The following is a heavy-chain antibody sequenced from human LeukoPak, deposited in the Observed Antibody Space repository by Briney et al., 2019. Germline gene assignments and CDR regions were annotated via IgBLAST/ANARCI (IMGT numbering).Heavy chain of an antibody. CDR2: IGPRNSAA. Sequence: ASMKVSCKSSGFTFTGHYIHWVRQAPGQGLEWMGYIGPRNSAASYAEKFQGRVTMTRDTSLSTAYMELSRLTFDDTAVYYCAREGSDQLSKDFDYWGQGTLVTVSS. V-gene: IGHV1-2*02. J-gene: IGHJ4*02. CDR3: AREGSDQLSKDFDY. CDR1: GFTFTGHY. D-gene: IGHD2-2*01.